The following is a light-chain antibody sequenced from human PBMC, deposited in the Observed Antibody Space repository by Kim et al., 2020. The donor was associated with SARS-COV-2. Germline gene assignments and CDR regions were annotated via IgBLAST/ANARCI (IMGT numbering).Light chain of an antibody. Sequence: EIVMPQSPATLSVSQGERATLSCRASQSISSNLAWYQQKPGQAPRLLIYGASTRATGIPARFSGSGSGTEFTLTITSLQSEDFAVYYCQQYYKWPFTFGPGTKVDIK. CDR1: QSISSN. CDR3: QQYYKWPFT. J-gene: IGKJ3*01. CDR2: GAS. V-gene: IGKV3-15*01.